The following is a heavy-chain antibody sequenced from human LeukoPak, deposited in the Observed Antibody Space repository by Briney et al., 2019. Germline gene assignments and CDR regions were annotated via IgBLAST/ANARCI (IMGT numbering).Heavy chain of an antibody. CDR3: ARSVGATGDY. Sequence: ASVKVSCKASGYTFTNYYMHWVRQAPGQGLEWMGIINPSGGSTSYAQKFQGRATMTRDMSTSTVYMELSSLRSEDTAVYYCARSVGATGDYWGQGTLVTVSS. D-gene: IGHD1-26*01. V-gene: IGHV1-46*01. J-gene: IGHJ4*02. CDR1: GYTFTNYY. CDR2: INPSGGST.